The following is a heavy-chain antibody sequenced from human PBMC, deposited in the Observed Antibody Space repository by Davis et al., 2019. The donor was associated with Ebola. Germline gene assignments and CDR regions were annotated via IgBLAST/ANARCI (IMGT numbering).Heavy chain of an antibody. V-gene: IGHV4-59*08. Sequence: MPGGSLRLSCAVYGGSFSGYYWSWIRQPPGKGLEWIGYIYYRGNTNYNPSLKSRVTISVDTSKNQFSLKLSSVTAADTAVYYCARTSITIFHMDVWGQGTTVTVSS. CDR1: GGSFSGYY. D-gene: IGHD3-9*01. CDR2: IYYRGNT. J-gene: IGHJ6*02. CDR3: ARTSITIFHMDV.